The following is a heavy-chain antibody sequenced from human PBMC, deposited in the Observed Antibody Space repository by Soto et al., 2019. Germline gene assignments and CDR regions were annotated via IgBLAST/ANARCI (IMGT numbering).Heavy chain of an antibody. CDR1: GGSLSSSSYY. CDR3: ARHLIVAGTEVFDY. J-gene: IGHJ4*02. V-gene: IGHV4-39*01. CDR2: IYYSGST. D-gene: IGHD6-19*01. Sequence: QLQLQESGPGLVKPSETLSPTCTVSGGSLSSSSYYWGWFRQSPGKGLEWFGSIYYSGSTNYNPALKSRVTISVATSKTQFSLKLRSVTAADTAVYYCARHLIVAGTEVFDYWGQGPLVTVSS.